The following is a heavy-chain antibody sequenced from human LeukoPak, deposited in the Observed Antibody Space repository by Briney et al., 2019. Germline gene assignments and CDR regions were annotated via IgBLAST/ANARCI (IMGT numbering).Heavy chain of an antibody. CDR2: IIPIFGTA. J-gene: IGHJ4*02. D-gene: IGHD3-10*01. CDR3: ATHGIREYYFDY. Sequence: ASVKVSCKASGGTFSSYAISWVRQAPGQGLEWMGGIIPIFGTANYAQKFQGRVTITADKSTSTAHMELSSLRSEDTAVYYCATHGIREYYFDYWGQGTLVTVSS. V-gene: IGHV1-69*06. CDR1: GGTFSSYA.